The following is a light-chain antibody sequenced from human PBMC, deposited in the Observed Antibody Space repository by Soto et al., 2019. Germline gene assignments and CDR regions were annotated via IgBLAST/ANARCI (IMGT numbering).Light chain of an antibody. CDR3: QQYKEWPPLT. V-gene: IGKV3D-15*01. CDR1: QNININ. Sequence: EIVMTQSPLTLSVSPGERATLSCRASQNININLAWYQQRPGQAPRVLIYGASSRASGIPDRFSGSGSGTDFTLTINRLEPDDFAFYYCQQYKEWPPLTFGGGTRVEIK. J-gene: IGKJ4*01. CDR2: GAS.